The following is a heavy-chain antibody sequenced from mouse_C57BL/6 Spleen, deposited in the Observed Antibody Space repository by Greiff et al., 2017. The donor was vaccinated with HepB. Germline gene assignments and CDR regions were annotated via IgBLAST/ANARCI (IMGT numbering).Heavy chain of an antibody. CDR2: ISSGSSTI. V-gene: IGHV5-17*01. CDR1: GFTFSDYG. Sequence: EVKLMESGGGLVKPGGSLKLSCAASGFTFSDYGIHWVRQAPEKGLEWVAYISSGSSTIYYADTVKGRFTISRDNAKNTLFLQMTSLRSEDTAMYYCARDYYGSSHWYFDVWGTGTTVTVSS. CDR3: ARDYYGSSHWYFDV. D-gene: IGHD1-1*01. J-gene: IGHJ1*03.